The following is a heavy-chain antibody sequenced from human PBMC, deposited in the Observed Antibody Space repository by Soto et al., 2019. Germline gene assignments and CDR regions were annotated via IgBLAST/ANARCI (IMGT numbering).Heavy chain of an antibody. J-gene: IGHJ5*02. CDR3: AGTRLWIWGWFDP. Sequence: QVQLQQWGAGLLKPSETLSLTCAVYGGSFSGYYWSWIRQPPGKGLEWIGEINHSGSTNYNPSLKSRVTLSVDTSKTQFSLKLSSVTAADTAVYYCAGTRLWIWGWFDPWGQGTLVTVSS. CDR1: GGSFSGYY. D-gene: IGHD5-12*01. V-gene: IGHV4-34*01. CDR2: INHSGST.